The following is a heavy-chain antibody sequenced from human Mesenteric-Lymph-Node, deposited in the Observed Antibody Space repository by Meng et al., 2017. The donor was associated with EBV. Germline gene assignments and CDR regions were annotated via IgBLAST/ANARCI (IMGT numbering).Heavy chain of an antibody. Sequence: QVQLGQSGAEVKKPGPSVKVSCKASGYAFSSYYIHWVRQAPGQGLEWMGWINPGSGDAEFSQKLQGRVTMTRDTSGRTGYMELSRLKSDDTAVYYCAREGGGNRAQHLPFWGQGTLVTVSS. CDR3: AREGGGNRAQHLPF. V-gene: IGHV1-2*02. CDR1: GYAFSSYY. J-gene: IGHJ4*02. D-gene: IGHD6-13*01. CDR2: INPGSGDA.